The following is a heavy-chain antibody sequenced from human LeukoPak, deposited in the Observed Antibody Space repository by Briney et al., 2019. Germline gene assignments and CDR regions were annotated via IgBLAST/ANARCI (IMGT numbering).Heavy chain of an antibody. D-gene: IGHD5-12*01. V-gene: IGHV3-21*01. CDR2: ISSSSSYI. J-gene: IGHJ4*02. CDR1: GFTFSSYS. CDR3: ARDGEWLRPMDY. Sequence: GGSLRLSCAASGFTFSSYSMNWVRQAPGKGLEWVSSISSSSSYIYYADSVKDRFTISRDNAKNSLYLQMNSLRAEDTAVYYCARDGEWLRPMDYWGQGTLVTVSS.